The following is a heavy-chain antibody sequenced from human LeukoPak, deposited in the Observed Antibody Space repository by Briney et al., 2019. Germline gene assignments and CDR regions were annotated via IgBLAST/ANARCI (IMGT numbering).Heavy chain of an antibody. Sequence: PSETLSLTCTVSGGSISSSSYYWGWIRQPPGKGLEWIGGIYYSGSTYYNPSLKSRVTISVDTSKNQFSLKLSSVTAADTAGYYCAGMDSSSSGWFDPWGQGTLVTVSS. CDR1: GGSISSSSYY. CDR3: AGMDSSSSGWFDP. J-gene: IGHJ5*02. V-gene: IGHV4-39*07. CDR2: IYYSGST. D-gene: IGHD6-6*01.